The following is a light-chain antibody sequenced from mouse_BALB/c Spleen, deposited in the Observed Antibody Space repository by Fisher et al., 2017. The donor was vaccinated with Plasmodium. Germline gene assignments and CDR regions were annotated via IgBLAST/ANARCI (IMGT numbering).Light chain of an antibody. J-gene: IGKJ5*01. CDR1: QSISNY. V-gene: IGKV5-45*01. CDR2: YAS. CDR3: QQSNDWPLT. Sequence: PGDRVSLSCRASQSISNYLHWYQQKSHESPRLLITYASQSISGIPSRFSGSGSGTDFTLSIISVETEDFGMYFCQQSNDWPLTFGSGTKLELK.